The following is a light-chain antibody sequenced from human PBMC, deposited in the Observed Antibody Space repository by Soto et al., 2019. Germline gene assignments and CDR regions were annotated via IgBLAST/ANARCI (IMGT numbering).Light chain of an antibody. CDR2: KDS. V-gene: IGLV3-25*03. J-gene: IGLJ3*02. Sequence: SYELTQPPSVSVSPGQTARITCSGDALPKQYAYWYQQKPGQAPVLVIYKDSERLSGIPERFSGASSGTTVTLTISGVQAEDEADYYCQSADSSGTPNWVFGGGTKVTVL. CDR3: QSADSSGTPNWV. CDR1: ALPKQY.